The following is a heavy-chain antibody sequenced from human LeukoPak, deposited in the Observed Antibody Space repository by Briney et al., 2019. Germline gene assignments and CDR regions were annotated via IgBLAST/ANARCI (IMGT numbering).Heavy chain of an antibody. J-gene: IGHJ4*02. CDR3: AKYGKSGWSIDN. V-gene: IGHV4-59*01. CDR1: GGSISRYY. D-gene: IGHD6-19*01. CDR2: IYYSGST. Sequence: SETLSLTCTVSGGSISRYYWSWVRQPPGKGLEYIGNIYYSGSTNYNPSLKSRVTISLDTSRSQFSLKLTSVTAADTAVYFCAKYGKSGWSIDNWGQGTLVTVSS.